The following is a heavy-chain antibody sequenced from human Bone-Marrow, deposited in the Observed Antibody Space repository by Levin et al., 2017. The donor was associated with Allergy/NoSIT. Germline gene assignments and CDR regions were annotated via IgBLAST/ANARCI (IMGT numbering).Heavy chain of an antibody. CDR2: IDHRGTA. CDR3: ARDRGSLLDH. V-gene: IGHV4-61*03. Sequence: MASETLSLTCSVSGVSVSSSDYYWSWIRQAPGKGLEWLGYIDHRGTANYNPSLKSRVTMSLDTSKNYFSLEVTSVTAADTAVYFCARDRGSLLDHWGQGLLVTVSS. D-gene: IGHD3-10*01. J-gene: IGHJ4*02. CDR1: GVSVSSSDYY.